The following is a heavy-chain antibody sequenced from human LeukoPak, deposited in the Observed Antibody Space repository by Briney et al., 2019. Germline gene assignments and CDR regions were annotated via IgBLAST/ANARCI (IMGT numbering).Heavy chain of an antibody. CDR1: GFALCSYG. D-gene: IGHD4-11*01. CDR3: AKDPIAVTKGGNDY. CDR2: ISYDGSNA. J-gene: IGHJ4*02. Sequence: GGCLRLSCAASGFALCSYGTEWVRQAPGKGLERVAVISYDGSNAYYADSVKGRFTTSRDNSKNTPYLQMNSLRDEDTVVYYRAKDPIAVTKGGNDYWGQATLVTVSP. V-gene: IGHV3-30*18.